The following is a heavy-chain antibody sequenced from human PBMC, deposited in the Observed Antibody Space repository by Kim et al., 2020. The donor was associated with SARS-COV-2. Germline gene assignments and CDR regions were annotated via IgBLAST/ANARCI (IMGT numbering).Heavy chain of an antibody. CDR1: GFTFSSYE. V-gene: IGHV3-48*03. Sequence: GGSLRLSCAASGFTFSSYEMTWVRQAPGKGLEWVSYISRSGSTIYYADSVKGRFTISRDNAKKSLYLQMNSLRAEDTAVYYCARDLRRYGPLLDAPQWLGWANHWWQRTLVIFSS. CDR3: ARDLRRYGPLLDAPQWLGWANH. D-gene: IGHD6-19*01. CDR2: ISRSGSTI. J-gene: IGHJ5*02.